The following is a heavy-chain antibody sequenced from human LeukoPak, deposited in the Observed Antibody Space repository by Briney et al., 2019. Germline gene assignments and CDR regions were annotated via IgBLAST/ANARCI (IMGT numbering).Heavy chain of an antibody. CDR2: ISATGGST. J-gene: IGHJ4*02. V-gene: IGHV3-23*01. CDR3: ARGGVVMVYPDY. D-gene: IGHD2-8*01. Sequence: GGSLRLSCATSGFTFSGDAMSWVRQAPEKGPEWVSGISATGGSTYYADSVKGRFTISRDNSKNMLYLQVNSLRADDTAVYYCARGGVVMVYPDYWGQGTLVTVSS. CDR1: GFTFSGDA.